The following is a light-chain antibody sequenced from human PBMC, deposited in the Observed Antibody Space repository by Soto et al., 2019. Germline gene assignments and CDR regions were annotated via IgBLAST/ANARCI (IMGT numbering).Light chain of an antibody. CDR2: TNN. Sequence: QSVLTQPPSASGTPGQRVTIPCSGSSSNFGSKTVNWYQHLPGAAPKLLIYTNNQRPSGVPDRFSGAKSGTSASLAISGLQSEDEADYYCAAWDGSLHGQVFGGGTQLTVL. CDR3: AAWDGSLHGQV. J-gene: IGLJ2*01. V-gene: IGLV1-44*01. CDR1: SSNFGSKT.